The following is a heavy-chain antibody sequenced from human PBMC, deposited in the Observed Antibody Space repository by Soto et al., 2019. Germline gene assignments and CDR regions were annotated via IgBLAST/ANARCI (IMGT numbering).Heavy chain of an antibody. CDR1: GVTFSVYA. CDR2: ISGSGDST. CDR3: AKALYGGFTY. V-gene: IGHV3-23*01. D-gene: IGHD3-10*01. J-gene: IGHJ4*02. Sequence: VRLLESGGGLVQPGGSLRLCCAASGVTFSVYAMSWVRQAPGKGLEWVSGISGSGDSTHYADSVKGRFTVSRDNSKSMLYLQTNSLRAEDTAIYYCAKALYGGFTYWGQGTLVTVSS.